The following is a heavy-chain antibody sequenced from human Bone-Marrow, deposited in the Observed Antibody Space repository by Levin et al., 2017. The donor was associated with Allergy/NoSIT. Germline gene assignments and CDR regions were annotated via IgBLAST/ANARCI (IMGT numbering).Heavy chain of an antibody. CDR2: MNPNSGNT. J-gene: IGHJ4*02. CDR1: GYTFTSYD. V-gene: IGHV1-8*01. Sequence: ASVKVSCKASGYTFTSYDINWVRQATGQGLEWMGWMNPNSGNTGYAQKFQGRVTMTRNTSISTAYMELSSLRSEDTAVYYCARVRGIAAARGFSYWGQGTLVTVSS. D-gene: IGHD6-25*01. CDR3: ARVRGIAAARGFSY.